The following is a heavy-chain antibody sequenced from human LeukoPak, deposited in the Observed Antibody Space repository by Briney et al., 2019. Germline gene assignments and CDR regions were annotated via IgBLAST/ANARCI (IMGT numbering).Heavy chain of an antibody. CDR1: GFTFSSYA. Sequence: GGSLRLSCAASGFTFSSYAMSWVRQAPGKGLEWVSAISSSGSGTYYADSVKGRFAISRDSSKNTLCLQMNSLRAEDTAVYYCAKDRSQLWLSYFDYWGQGTLVTVSS. CDR2: ISSSGSGT. CDR3: AKDRSQLWLSYFDY. J-gene: IGHJ4*02. V-gene: IGHV3-23*01. D-gene: IGHD5-18*01.